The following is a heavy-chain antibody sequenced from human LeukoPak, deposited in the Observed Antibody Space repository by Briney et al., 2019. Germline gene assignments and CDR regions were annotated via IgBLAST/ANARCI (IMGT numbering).Heavy chain of an antibody. V-gene: IGHV3-30*02. CDR1: GFTFSNYG. Sequence: PGGSLRLSCAASGFTFSNYGMHWVRQAPGKGLEWVAFIRSDGINKYHAGSVKGRFTISRDNSKNTLYLQMNSLRAEDTAVYYCAKLGKTEDHYGSGRFSYYYYMDVWGKGTTVTISS. J-gene: IGHJ6*03. CDR3: AKLGKTEDHYGSGRFSYYYYMDV. D-gene: IGHD3-10*01. CDR2: IRSDGINK.